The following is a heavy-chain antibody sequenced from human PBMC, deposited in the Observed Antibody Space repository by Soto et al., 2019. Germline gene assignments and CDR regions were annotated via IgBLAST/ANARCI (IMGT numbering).Heavy chain of an antibody. J-gene: IGHJ4*02. D-gene: IGHD4-17*01. Sequence: QLRLQESGPGLLRPSETLSLTCNVSGGAISSSSYFWGWVRQPPGKTLEWIGHILYSGTTHYNQSLKSRVTISVDTSKNQFSLRLNSVTPADTAVYYCARGGGYYGVLFDYWGQGTLVPVSS. V-gene: IGHV4-39*02. CDR3: ARGGGYYGVLFDY. CDR2: ILYSGTT. CDR1: GGAISSSSYF.